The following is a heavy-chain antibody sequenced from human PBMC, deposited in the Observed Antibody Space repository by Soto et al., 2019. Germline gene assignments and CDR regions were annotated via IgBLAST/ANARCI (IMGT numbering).Heavy chain of an antibody. CDR3: AREGGGYPLLPNFDY. J-gene: IGHJ4*02. CDR2: IYTSGST. CDR1: GGYISSYY. V-gene: IGHV4-4*07. Sequence: QVQLQESGPGLVKPSETLSLTCTVSGGYISSYYWSWIRQPAGKGLEWIGRIYTSGSTNYNPSLTFRVAMSVDPSEHQLSLKRSYVTAAGTAVYYCAREGGGYPLLPNFDYWGQGTLVTVSS. D-gene: IGHD1-1*01.